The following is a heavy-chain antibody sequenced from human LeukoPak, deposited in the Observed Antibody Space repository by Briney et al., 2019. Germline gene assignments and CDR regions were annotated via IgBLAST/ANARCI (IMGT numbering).Heavy chain of an antibody. CDR2: TYYRSKRYN. D-gene: IGHD6-19*01. V-gene: IGHV6-1*01. Sequence: RSQTLSLTCAISGDSVSSNSATWNWIRQSPSRGLEWLGRTYYRSKRYNDYAVSVKSRITINPDTSKNQFSLQLNSVTPEDTAVYYCARVPSPAVAGLMDVWGQGTTVTVSS. CDR1: GDSVSSNSAT. CDR3: ARVPSPAVAGLMDV. J-gene: IGHJ6*02.